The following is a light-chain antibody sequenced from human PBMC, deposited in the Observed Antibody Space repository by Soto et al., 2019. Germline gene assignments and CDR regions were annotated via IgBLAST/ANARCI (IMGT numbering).Light chain of an antibody. V-gene: IGKV3-15*01. Sequence: DIVMTQSPATLSVSPGERATLSCRASQSVRSNLAWYQQKPGQAPRLLIYGASTRATGIPDRFSGSGSGTEFTLTISSLKAEDFAVYYCQQYNNWPPTWTFGQGTKVEIK. J-gene: IGKJ1*01. CDR1: QSVRSN. CDR3: QQYNNWPPTWT. CDR2: GAS.